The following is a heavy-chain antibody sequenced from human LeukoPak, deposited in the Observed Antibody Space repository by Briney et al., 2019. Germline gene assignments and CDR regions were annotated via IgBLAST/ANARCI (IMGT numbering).Heavy chain of an antibody. Sequence: ASVKVSCKASGGTFSSYAISWVRQAPGQGLEWMGRIIPILGIANYAQKFQGRVTITADKSTSTAYMELSSLRSEDTAVYYCARTPDCSSTSCYLYYFDYWGQGTLVTVSS. V-gene: IGHV1-69*04. CDR2: IIPILGIA. CDR3: ARTPDCSSTSCYLYYFDY. CDR1: GGTFSSYA. D-gene: IGHD2-2*01. J-gene: IGHJ4*02.